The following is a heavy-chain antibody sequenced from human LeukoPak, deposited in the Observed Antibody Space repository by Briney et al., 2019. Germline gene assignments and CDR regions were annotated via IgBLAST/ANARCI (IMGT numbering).Heavy chain of an antibody. CDR2: ISGSGGST. J-gene: IGHJ4*02. Sequence: GGSLRLSCAASGFTFSSYAMSWVRQAPGKGLEWVSAISGSGGSTYYADSVKGRFTISRDNSKNTLYLQTNSLRAEDTALYYCAKDTGSSSPKFDYWGQGTLVTVSS. V-gene: IGHV3-23*01. CDR1: GFTFSSYA. CDR3: AKDTGSSSPKFDY. D-gene: IGHD6-6*01.